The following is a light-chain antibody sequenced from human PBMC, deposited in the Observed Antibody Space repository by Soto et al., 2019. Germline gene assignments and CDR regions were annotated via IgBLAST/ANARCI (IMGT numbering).Light chain of an antibody. CDR3: MQVLQTPLT. CDR1: QSLLHSNGYNY. J-gene: IGKJ4*01. CDR2: LGS. V-gene: IGKV2-28*01. Sequence: DIVMTQSPLSLPVTPGEPASISCRSSQSLLHSNGYNYLGWFVQKPGQSPQLLIYLGSGRASGVPDRLSGSGSRTDFTLKISRVEAEDVGVYYCMQVLQTPLTFGGGTKVEIK.